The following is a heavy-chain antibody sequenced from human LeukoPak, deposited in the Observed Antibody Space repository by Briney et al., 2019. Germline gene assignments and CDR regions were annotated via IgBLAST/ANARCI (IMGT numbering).Heavy chain of an antibody. CDR2: INPNSGGT. Sequence: GASVKVSCKASGYTFTGYYMHWVRQAPGQGLEWMGWINPNSGGTNYAQRFQGRVTMTTDTSTSTAYMELRSLRSDDTAVYFCARDHASHYWGQGTLVTVSS. CDR3: ARDHASHY. D-gene: IGHD6-6*01. CDR1: GYTFTGYY. V-gene: IGHV1-2*02. J-gene: IGHJ4*02.